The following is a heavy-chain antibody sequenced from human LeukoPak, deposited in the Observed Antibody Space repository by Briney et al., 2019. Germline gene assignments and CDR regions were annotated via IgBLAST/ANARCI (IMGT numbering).Heavy chain of an antibody. CDR1: GGSISSSSYY. CDR2: IYYSGST. CDR3: ARQDPYYNILTGYYN. V-gene: IGHV4-39*01. J-gene: IGHJ4*02. D-gene: IGHD3-9*01. Sequence: SETLSLTCTVSGGSISSSSYYWGWIRQPPGKGLEWIGGIYYSGSTYYNPSLKSRVTISVDTSKNQFSLKLSSVTAADTAVYYCARQDPYYNILTGYYNWGQGTLVTVSS.